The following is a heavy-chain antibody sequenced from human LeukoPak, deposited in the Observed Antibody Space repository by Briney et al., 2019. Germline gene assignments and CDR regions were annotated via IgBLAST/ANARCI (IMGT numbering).Heavy chain of an antibody. D-gene: IGHD3-10*01. V-gene: IGHV3-23*01. CDR1: GFTFSSYA. J-gene: IGHJ4*02. Sequence: GWSLRLSCAASGFTFSSYAMSWVRQAPGKGLEWVSAISGSGGSTYYADSVKGRFTISRDNSKNTLYLQMNSLRAEDTAVYYCATWGVRGVKRPPARFDYWGQGTLVTVSS. CDR3: ATWGVRGVKRPPARFDY. CDR2: ISGSGGST.